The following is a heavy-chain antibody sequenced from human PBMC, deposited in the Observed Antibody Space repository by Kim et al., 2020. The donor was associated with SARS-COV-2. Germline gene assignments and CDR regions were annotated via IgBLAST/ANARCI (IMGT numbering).Heavy chain of an antibody. CDR3: ARGRGLRWLKGSTSTFDY. Sequence: SETLSLTCAVYGGSFSGYYWSWIRQPPGKGLEWIGEINHSGSTNYNPSLKSRVTISVDTSKNQFSLKLSSVTAADTAVYHCARGRGLRWLKGSTSTFDYWGQGTLVTVSS. CDR2: INHSGST. CDR1: GGSFSGYY. V-gene: IGHV4-34*01. D-gene: IGHD4-17*01. J-gene: IGHJ4*02.